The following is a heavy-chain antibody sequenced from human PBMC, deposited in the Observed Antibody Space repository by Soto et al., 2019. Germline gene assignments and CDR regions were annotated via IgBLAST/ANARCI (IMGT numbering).Heavy chain of an antibody. CDR2: ISNSGNTI. J-gene: IGHJ6*02. V-gene: IGHV3-48*03. Sequence: GGSLRLSCVASGFVFKNYEMNWVRQAPGKGLEWISYISNSGNTIYVADSMRGRFTISRDNAKNSLFLQMNSLRADDTAVYYCARDIDNRDYYYGLDVWGQGATVTVSS. CDR3: ARDIDNRDYYYGLDV. CDR1: GFVFKNYE. D-gene: IGHD1-20*01.